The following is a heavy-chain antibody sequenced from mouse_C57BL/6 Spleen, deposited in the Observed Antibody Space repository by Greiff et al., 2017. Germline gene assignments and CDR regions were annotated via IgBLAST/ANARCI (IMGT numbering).Heavy chain of an antibody. V-gene: IGHV3-6*01. CDR1: GYSITSGYY. D-gene: IGHD1-1*01. CDR2: ISYDGSN. Sequence: EVKVEESGPGLVKPSQSLSLTCSVTGYSITSGYYWNWIRQFPGNKLEWMGYISYDGSNNYNPSLKNRISITRDTSKNQFFLKLNSVTAEDTATYYCAREPAVVATRAMDDWGQGTSVTVSS. CDR3: AREPAVVATRAMDD. J-gene: IGHJ4*01.